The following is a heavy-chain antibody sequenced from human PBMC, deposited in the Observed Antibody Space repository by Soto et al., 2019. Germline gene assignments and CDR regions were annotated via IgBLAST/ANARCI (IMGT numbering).Heavy chain of an antibody. D-gene: IGHD3-22*01. V-gene: IGHV5-51*01. CDR2: IYPGDSDT. CDR3: TSGWYYYDRSGMFDA. Sequence: GEALKISCEGSGYSVTSYWIGCVRQMPGKGLEWMGIIYPGDSDTRYSPSFQGQVTISDDNSNRTPYLQWSTQKASDTPMYHCTSGWYYYDRSGMFDAWGQGTLVTVSS. J-gene: IGHJ5*02. CDR1: GYSVTSYW.